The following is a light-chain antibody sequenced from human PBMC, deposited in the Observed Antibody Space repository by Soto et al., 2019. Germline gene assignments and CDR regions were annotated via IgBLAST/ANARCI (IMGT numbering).Light chain of an antibody. Sequence: DIQMTQSPSSLSASVGDRVTITCRASQSISSSLNWYQQRPGKAPKLLTYAAVTLQTGVPSRFSGSGSGTDFTLSISSLQPEDFATYYCHQSYSTPFTFGPGTKVHIK. CDR1: QSISSS. J-gene: IGKJ3*01. CDR3: HQSYSTPFT. V-gene: IGKV1-39*01. CDR2: AAV.